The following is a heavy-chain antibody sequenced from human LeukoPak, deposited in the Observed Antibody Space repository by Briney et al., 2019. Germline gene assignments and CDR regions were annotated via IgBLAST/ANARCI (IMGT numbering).Heavy chain of an antibody. J-gene: IGHJ4*02. CDR3: AKDEATSGGGLAS. CDR1: GFTVSGTH. D-gene: IGHD3-16*01. Sequence: PGGSLRLSCAASGFTVSGTHMSWVRQAPGKGLEWVSAMYTGGTTYYADSVAGRFTVSRDNSKNTLYLHMNGLRVEDTAVYYCAKDEATSGGGLASWGQGTLVSASS. V-gene: IGHV3-53*01. CDR2: MYTGGTT.